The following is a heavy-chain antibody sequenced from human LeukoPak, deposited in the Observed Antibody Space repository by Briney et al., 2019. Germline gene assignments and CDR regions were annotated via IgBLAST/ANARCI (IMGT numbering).Heavy chain of an antibody. CDR2: ISDDGRNK. CDR1: GFSFISYG. D-gene: IGHD4-17*01. J-gene: IGHJ4*02. CDR3: AKRPSDYGDYVTYFDY. V-gene: IGHV3-30*18. Sequence: GGSLRLSCAASGFSFISYGVHWVRQAPGKGLEWVGVISDDGRNKKYADSVKGRFTISRDNSKDTLYLQMNSLRDADTAVYYCAKRPSDYGDYVTYFDYWGQGTLVTVSS.